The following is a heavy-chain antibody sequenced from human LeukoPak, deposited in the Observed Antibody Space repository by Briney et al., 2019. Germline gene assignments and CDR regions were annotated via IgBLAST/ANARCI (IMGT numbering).Heavy chain of an antibody. CDR3: TAKGIAVADSYDY. D-gene: IGHD6-19*01. CDR1: GFTFSGSA. Sequence: GGSLRLSCAASGFTFSGSAMHWVRQASGKGLEWVGRIRSKANSYATAYAASVKGRFTTFRDDSKNTAYLQMNSLKTEDTAVYYCTAKGIAVADSYDYWGQGTLVTVSS. CDR2: IRSKANSYAT. J-gene: IGHJ4*02. V-gene: IGHV3-73*01.